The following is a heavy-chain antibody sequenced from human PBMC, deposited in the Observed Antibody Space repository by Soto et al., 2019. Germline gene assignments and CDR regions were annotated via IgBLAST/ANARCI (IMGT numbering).Heavy chain of an antibody. Sequence: QVQLHESGPGLVKPSQTLSLTCTVSVGSINSGSYYWSWVRQHPGKGLEWIGAISYRGTTYYNPSLQSRITMSVDTSKTQLSLKLSSVTAADTAVYYCARMSATGTRWFDPWGPGTLVTVSS. D-gene: IGHD1-1*01. CDR1: VGSINSGSYY. CDR3: ARMSATGTRWFDP. V-gene: IGHV4-31*03. J-gene: IGHJ5*02. CDR2: ISYRGTT.